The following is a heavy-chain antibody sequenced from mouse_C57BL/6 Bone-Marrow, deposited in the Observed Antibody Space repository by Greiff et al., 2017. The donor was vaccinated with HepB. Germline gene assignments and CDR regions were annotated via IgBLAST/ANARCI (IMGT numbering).Heavy chain of an antibody. CDR1: GYSITSGYY. CDR2: ISYDGSN. J-gene: IGHJ3*01. V-gene: IGHV3-6*01. CDR3: AKGYYSNYGVAY. Sequence: EVKLQESGPGLVKPSQSLSLTCSVTGYSITSGYYWNWIRQFPGNKLEWMGYISYDGSNNYNPSLKNRISITRDTSKNQFFLKLNSVTTEDTATYYCAKGYYSNYGVAYWGQGTLVTVSA. D-gene: IGHD2-5*01.